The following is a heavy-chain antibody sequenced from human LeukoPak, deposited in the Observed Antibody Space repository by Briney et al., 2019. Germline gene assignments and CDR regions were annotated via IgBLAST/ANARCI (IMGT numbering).Heavy chain of an antibody. CDR3: VKETGSTGYYSDY. J-gene: IGHJ4*02. D-gene: IGHD3-9*01. CDR2: ISASGVSS. V-gene: IGHV3-23*01. CDR1: GFTFSAYE. Sequence: GGSLRLSCAASGFTFSAYEMNWVRQAPGKGLEWVSAISASGVSSNYADSVKGRFTISRDNSKNTLYLHMNSLRVEDTAIYYCVKETGSTGYYSDYWGQGTLVTVSS.